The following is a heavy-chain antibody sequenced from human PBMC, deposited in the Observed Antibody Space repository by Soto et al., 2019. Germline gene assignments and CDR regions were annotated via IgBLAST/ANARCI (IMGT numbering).Heavy chain of an antibody. CDR2: IYYSGST. V-gene: IGHV4-59*01. CDR3: ARGRGGWFINQLLNAFDI. D-gene: IGHD2-2*01. CDR1: GGSISSYY. Sequence: SETLSLTCTVSGGSISSYYWSWIRQPPGKGLEWIGYIYYSGSTNYNPSLKSRVTISVDTSKNQFSLKLSSVTAADTAVYYCARGRGGWFINQLLNAFDIWGQGTTVTVSS. J-gene: IGHJ3*02.